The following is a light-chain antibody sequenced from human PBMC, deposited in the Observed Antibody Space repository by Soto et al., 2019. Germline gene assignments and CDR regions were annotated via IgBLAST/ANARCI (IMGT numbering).Light chain of an antibody. CDR2: GAS. J-gene: IGKJ1*01. CDR1: QSVSSSY. CDR3: QQYGSSRTT. V-gene: IGKV3-20*01. Sequence: ESVLTQSPGTLSLSPGERATLSCRASQSVSSSYLAWYQQKPGQAPRLLIYGASSRATGIPDRFSGSGSGTDFTLTISRLEPEDFAVYYCQQYGSSRTTFGQGTKVDIK.